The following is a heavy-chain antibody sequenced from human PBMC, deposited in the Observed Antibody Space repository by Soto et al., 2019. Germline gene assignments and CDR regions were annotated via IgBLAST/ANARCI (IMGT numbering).Heavy chain of an antibody. CDR3: ARSRCGYSGYDCPNDY. Sequence: PSETLSLTCAVSGGSISSSNWWSWVRQPPGKGLEWIGEIYYSGSTNYNPSLKSRVTISVDKSKNQFSLKLSSVTAADTAVYYCARSRCGYSGYDCPNDYWGQGTLVPVSS. V-gene: IGHV4-4*02. J-gene: IGHJ4*02. CDR2: IYYSGST. D-gene: IGHD5-12*01. CDR1: GGSISSSNW.